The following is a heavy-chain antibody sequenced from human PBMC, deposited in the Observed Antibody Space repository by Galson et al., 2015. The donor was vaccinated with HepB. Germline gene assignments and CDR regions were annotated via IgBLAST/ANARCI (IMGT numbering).Heavy chain of an antibody. D-gene: IGHD5-12*01. CDR3: ARGPIVATIFYYYYGMDV. CDR1: GFTFSSYA. Sequence: SLRLSCAASGFTFSSYAMHWVRQAPGKGLEWVAVISYDGSNKYYADSVKGRFTISRDNSKNTLYLQMNSLRAEDTAVYYCARGPIVATIFYYYYGMDVWGQGT. J-gene: IGHJ6*02. CDR2: ISYDGSNK. V-gene: IGHV3-30-3*01.